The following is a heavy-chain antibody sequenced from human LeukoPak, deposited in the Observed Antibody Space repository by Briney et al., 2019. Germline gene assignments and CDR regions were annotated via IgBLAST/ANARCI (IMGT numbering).Heavy chain of an antibody. CDR2: IYTSGST. J-gene: IGHJ4*02. CDR1: GGSISSGSYY. CDR3: ATSSSSESSSWFDY. V-gene: IGHV4-61*02. Sequence: PSETLSLTCTVSGGSISSGSYYWSWIRQPAGKGLEWIGRIYTSGSTNYHPSLKSRVTISVDTSKNQFSLKLSSVTAADTAVYYCATSSSSESSSWFDYWGQGTLVTVSS. D-gene: IGHD6-13*01.